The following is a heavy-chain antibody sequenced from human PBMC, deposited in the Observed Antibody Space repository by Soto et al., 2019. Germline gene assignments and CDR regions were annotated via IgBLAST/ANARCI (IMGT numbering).Heavy chain of an antibody. Sequence: GALRLACAASGFTFSRFWMSWVRQAPGKGLEWVANIKEDGSEKYYVDSVKGRFTISRDNAKNSLFLQMNSLRAEDTAVYFCTCHPTRGDYNKYARNYWGQGTQVTVYS. D-gene: IGHD4-4*01. CDR1: GFTFSRFW. J-gene: IGHJ4*02. CDR2: IKEDGSEK. V-gene: IGHV3-7*03. CDR3: TCHPTRGDYNKYARNY.